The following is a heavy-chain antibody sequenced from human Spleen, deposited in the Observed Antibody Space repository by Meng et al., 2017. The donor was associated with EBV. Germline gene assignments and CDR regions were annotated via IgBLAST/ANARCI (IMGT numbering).Heavy chain of an antibody. CDR2: ISGSGRST. D-gene: IGHD5-24*01. CDR3: ARWPHDSACFDS. V-gene: IGHV3-23*01. Sequence: EVQLLESXXGLVQXGGSLRLSCAASGFLFSDYAMSWVRQAPGKGLEWVSAISGSGRSTYYADSVKGRFTISRDNSKNTLYLQMNSLRAEDTAVYYCARWPHDSACFDSWGQGTLVTVSS. CDR1: GFLFSDYA. J-gene: IGHJ5*01.